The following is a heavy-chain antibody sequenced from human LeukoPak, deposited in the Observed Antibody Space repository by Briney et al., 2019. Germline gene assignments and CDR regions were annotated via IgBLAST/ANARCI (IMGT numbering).Heavy chain of an antibody. CDR2: IYPGDSDT. J-gene: IGHJ3*01. Sequence: GESLKISCKGSGYSFTSYWIGWVRQMPGKGLEWMGIIYPGDSDTRYSPSLQGHVTISADKSITTAYLQWSSLKASDTAMYYCARASTWVPGGDSSGYYYPYAFDLWGQGTMVTVSS. D-gene: IGHD3-22*01. CDR3: ARASTWVPGGDSSGYYYPYAFDL. V-gene: IGHV5-51*01. CDR1: GYSFTSYW.